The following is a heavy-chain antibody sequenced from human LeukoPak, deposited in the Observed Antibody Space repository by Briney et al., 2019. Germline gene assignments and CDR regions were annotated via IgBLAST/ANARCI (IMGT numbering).Heavy chain of an antibody. Sequence: GGSLRLSCAASGFTFSTYSMNGVRLPPGKALEWVSYSSSGLNTIYYADSVKGRFTISRDDSKNTLYLQMSSLRVENTARYYGARGKYQEYYVDYWGQGTLVTVSS. J-gene: IGHJ4*02. V-gene: IGHV3-48*01. CDR3: ARGKYQEYYVDY. D-gene: IGHD2-2*01. CDR2: SSSGLNTI. CDR1: GFTFSTYS.